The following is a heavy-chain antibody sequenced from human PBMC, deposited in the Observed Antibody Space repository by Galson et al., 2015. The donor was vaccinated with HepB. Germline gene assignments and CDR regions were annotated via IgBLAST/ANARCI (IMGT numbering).Heavy chain of an antibody. J-gene: IGHJ4*02. CDR3: ARGGYSYGE. CDR1: GFIFTDNY. Sequence: SLRLSCAVSGFIFTDNYMSWIRQAPGKGLEWVSYISHTGSPIYYADSVNGRFTISRDNAKNSLYLQMNSLRVEDTAVYYCARGGYSYGEWGQGTLVTVSS. V-gene: IGHV3-11*01. D-gene: IGHD5-18*01. CDR2: ISHTGSPI.